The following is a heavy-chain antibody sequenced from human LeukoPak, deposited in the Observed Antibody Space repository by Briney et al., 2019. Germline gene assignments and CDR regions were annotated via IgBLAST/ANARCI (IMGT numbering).Heavy chain of an antibody. CDR3: ARGVDGSGSYIDY. D-gene: IGHD1-26*01. CDR2: IDYSGST. V-gene: IGHV4-59*01. CDR1: GGSISSYY. J-gene: IGHJ4*02. Sequence: SETLSLTCTVSGGSISSYYWSWIRQPPGKGLEWIGHIDYSGSTNYNPSLKSRVTISVDTSKNLFSLTLSSVTAADTAVYYCARGVDGSGSYIDYWGQGTLLTVSS.